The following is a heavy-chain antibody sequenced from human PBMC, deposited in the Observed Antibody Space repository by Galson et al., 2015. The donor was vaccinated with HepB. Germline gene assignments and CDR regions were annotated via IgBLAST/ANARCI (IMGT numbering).Heavy chain of an antibody. Sequence: SLRLSCAASGFTFSSYSMNWVRQAPGKGLEWVSYISSSSSTIYYADSVKGRFTISRDNAKNSLYLQMNSLRDKDTAVYYCANYYYGMDVWGQGTTVTVSS. CDR1: GFTFSSYS. CDR3: ANYYYGMDV. V-gene: IGHV3-48*02. CDR2: ISSSSSTI. J-gene: IGHJ6*02.